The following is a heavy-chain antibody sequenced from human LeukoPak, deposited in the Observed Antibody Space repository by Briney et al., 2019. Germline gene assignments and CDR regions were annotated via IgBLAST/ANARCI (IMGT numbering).Heavy chain of an antibody. CDR1: GLTFSSYA. CDR2: ISGSGGST. J-gene: IGHJ4*02. Sequence: GGSLRLSCAASGLTFSSYAMSWVRQAPGKGLEWVSAISGSGGSTYYADSVKGRFTISRDNSKNTLYLQMNSLRAEDTAVYYCAKGERYCSGGSCSEGYYFDYWGQGTLVTVSS. D-gene: IGHD2-15*01. CDR3: AKGERYCSGGSCSEGYYFDY. V-gene: IGHV3-23*01.